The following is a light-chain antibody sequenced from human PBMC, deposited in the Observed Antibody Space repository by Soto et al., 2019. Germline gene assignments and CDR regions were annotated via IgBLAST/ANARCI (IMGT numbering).Light chain of an antibody. Sequence: EIVLTQSPGTLSLSPGEGGTLSCRASQSISSSYLAWYQQKPGQSPRLLIYDASNRATGIPARFSGSGSGTDFTLTISSLEPEDFAVYYCQQRSKWPLTFGGGTKVEIK. J-gene: IGKJ4*01. CDR2: DAS. CDR3: QQRSKWPLT. CDR1: QSISSSY. V-gene: IGKV3D-20*02.